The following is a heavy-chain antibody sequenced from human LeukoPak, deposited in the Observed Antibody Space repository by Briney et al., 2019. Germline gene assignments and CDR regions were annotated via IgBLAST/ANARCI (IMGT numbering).Heavy chain of an antibody. CDR3: ARRRNNLGMRSSCSDY. CDR1: GGSISSYY. CDR2: IYYSGST. D-gene: IGHD6-13*01. Sequence: PSETLSLTCTVSGGSISSYYWSWIRQPPGKGLEWIGYIYYSGSTNYNPSLKSRVTISVDTSKNQFSLKLSSVTAADTAVYYCARRRNNLGMRSSCSDYWGQGTLVTVSS. V-gene: IGHV4-59*12. J-gene: IGHJ4*02.